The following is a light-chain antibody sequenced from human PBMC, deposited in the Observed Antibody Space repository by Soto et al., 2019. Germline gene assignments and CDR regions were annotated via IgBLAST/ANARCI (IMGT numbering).Light chain of an antibody. CDR3: QQYNSYAGT. V-gene: IGKV1-5*01. Sequence: DIQMTQSPSTLSASVGDELTTTSGSGRSISSWLAWYQQKPGKAPTLMIYDASSLESGVPSSFSGSGSGTEFTLTISSLQPDDFATYYCQQYNSYAGTFGQGTKVEIK. CDR2: DAS. CDR1: RSISSW. J-gene: IGKJ1*01.